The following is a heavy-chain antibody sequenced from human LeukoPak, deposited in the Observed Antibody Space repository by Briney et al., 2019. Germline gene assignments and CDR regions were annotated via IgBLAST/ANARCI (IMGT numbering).Heavy chain of an antibody. CDR1: GGTFSSYS. D-gene: IGHD1-7*01. CDR3: ARDSNFGAFDI. V-gene: IGHV1-69*06. CDR2: IIPLFNTP. Sequence: SVKVSCKDSGGTFSSYSINWVRQAPRQGLEWMGGIIPLFNTPNYAQKFQGRVTITADKSTSTAYMELSSLRSEDTAVYYCARDSNFGAFDIWGQGTMVTVSS. J-gene: IGHJ3*02.